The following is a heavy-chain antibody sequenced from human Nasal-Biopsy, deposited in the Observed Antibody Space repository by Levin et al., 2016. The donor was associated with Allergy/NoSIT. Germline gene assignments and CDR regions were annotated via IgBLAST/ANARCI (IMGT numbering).Heavy chain of an antibody. CDR2: INPSTGGT. V-gene: IGHV1-2*02. CDR3: AMKDHNWNDVGLEF. J-gene: IGHJ4*02. CDR1: GYDFTDYY. D-gene: IGHD1-20*01. Sequence: ASVKVSCKASGYDFTDYYLYWVRQAPGQGLEWMGWINPSTGGTHYALKFQGRVAMTRDTSISTAYMEFSSLRSDDTAVYYCAMKDHNWNDVGLEFWGQGTPVTGLL.